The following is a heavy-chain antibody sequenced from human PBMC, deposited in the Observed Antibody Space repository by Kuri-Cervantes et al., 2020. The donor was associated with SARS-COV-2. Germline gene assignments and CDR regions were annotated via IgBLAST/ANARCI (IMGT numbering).Heavy chain of an antibody. CDR3: TMGDWFDP. CDR1: GFTFSGSA. V-gene: IGHV3-73*01. Sequence: GESLKISCVASGFTFSGSAMHWVRQASGKGLEWVGRIRSKANSYATAYAASVKGRFTISRDDSKNTAYLQMNSLKTEDTAVYYCTMGDWFDPWGQGTLVTVSS. D-gene: IGHD3-16*01. CDR2: IRSKANSYAT. J-gene: IGHJ5*01.